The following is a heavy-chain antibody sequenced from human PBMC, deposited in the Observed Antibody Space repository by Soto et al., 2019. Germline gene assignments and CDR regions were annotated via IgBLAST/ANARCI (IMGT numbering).Heavy chain of an antibody. CDR3: RLGPYSSSWFGWFDP. Sequence: SETLSLTCTVSGGSVSSGSYYWSWIRQPPGKGLEWIGYIYYSGSTNYNPSLKSRVTISVDKSTSTAYMELSSLRSEDTAVYYCRLGPYSSSWFGWFDPWGQGTLVTVSS. CDR1: GGSVSSGSYY. CDR2: IYYSGST. V-gene: IGHV4-61*01. D-gene: IGHD6-13*01. J-gene: IGHJ5*02.